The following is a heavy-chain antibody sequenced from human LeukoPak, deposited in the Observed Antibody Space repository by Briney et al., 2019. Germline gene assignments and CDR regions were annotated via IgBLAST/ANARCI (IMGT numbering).Heavy chain of an antibody. V-gene: IGHV3-74*03. Sequence: PGGSLRLSCAASGFTFTSYWMHWVRQAPGKGLVWVSRINGDGTSAEYGDSVKGRFTISRDNAKNTLFLQMNSLRADDTAVYYCIRTALTGDIWGQGTLVTVSS. J-gene: IGHJ4*02. CDR2: INGDGTSA. CDR1: GFTFTSYW. D-gene: IGHD7-27*01. CDR3: IRTALTGDI.